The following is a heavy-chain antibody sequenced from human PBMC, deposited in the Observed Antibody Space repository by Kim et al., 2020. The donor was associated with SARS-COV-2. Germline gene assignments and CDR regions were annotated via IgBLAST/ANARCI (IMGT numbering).Heavy chain of an antibody. CDR2: INHSGST. J-gene: IGHJ5*02. V-gene: IGHV4-34*01. CDR1: GGSFSGYY. D-gene: IGHD3-10*01. Sequence: SETLSLTCAVYGGSFSGYYWSWIRQPPGKGLEWIGEINHSGSTNYNPSLKSRVTISVDTSKNQFSLKLSSVTAADTAVYYCARGFYGSGSYSNNPSWGQGTLVTVSS. CDR3: ARGFYGSGSYSNNPS.